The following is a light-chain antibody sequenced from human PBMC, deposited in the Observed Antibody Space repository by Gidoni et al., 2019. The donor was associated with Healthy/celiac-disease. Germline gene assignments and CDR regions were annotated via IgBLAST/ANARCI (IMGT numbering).Light chain of an antibody. Sequence: DIQMTQSPSSLSASVGDRVTINCQASQDISNYLNWYQQKPGKAPKLLIYDSSNFETGVPSRFSGSGSGTDFTFTISSLQPEDIATYYCQQYDNLPPIFGQGTKLEIK. CDR1: QDISNY. CDR2: DSS. J-gene: IGKJ2*01. CDR3: QQYDNLPPI. V-gene: IGKV1-33*01.